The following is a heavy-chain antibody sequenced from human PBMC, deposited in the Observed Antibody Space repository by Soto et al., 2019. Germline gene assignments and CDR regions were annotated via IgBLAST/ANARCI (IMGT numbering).Heavy chain of an antibody. D-gene: IGHD2-15*01. CDR1: GFTFSSYS. CDR3: ASPRPPPGYCSGGSCYALWGMDV. CDR2: ISSSSSYI. J-gene: IGHJ6*02. V-gene: IGHV3-21*01. Sequence: EVQLVESGGGLVKPGGSLRLSCAASGFTFSSYSMNWVRQAPGKGLEWVSSISSSSSYIYYADSVKGRFTISRDNAKNSLYLQMNSLRAEDTAVYYCASPRPPPGYCSGGSCYALWGMDVWGQGTTVTVSS.